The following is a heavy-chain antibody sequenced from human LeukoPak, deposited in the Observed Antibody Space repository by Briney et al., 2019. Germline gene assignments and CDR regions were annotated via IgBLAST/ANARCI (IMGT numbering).Heavy chain of an antibody. CDR1: GGSISTSNYY. Sequence: SETLSLTCTVSGGSISTSNYYWGWIRQPPGKGLEWIGSIYYSGSTFYNPSLKSRVTMSVDTSKSQISLKLSSVTAADTAVYYCATPGEEYYDFWSGPHYYYMDVWGKGTTVTVSS. J-gene: IGHJ6*03. CDR3: ATPGEEYYDFWSGPHYYYMDV. V-gene: IGHV4-39*01. D-gene: IGHD3-3*01. CDR2: IYYSGST.